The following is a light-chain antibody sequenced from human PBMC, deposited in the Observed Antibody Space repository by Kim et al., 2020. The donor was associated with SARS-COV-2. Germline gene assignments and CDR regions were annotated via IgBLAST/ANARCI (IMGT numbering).Light chain of an antibody. J-gene: IGKJ2*01. CDR1: QSISSW. CDR3: QQYDSREFT. CDR2: DAS. Sequence: DIQMTQSPSTLSASVGDRVTITCRASQSISSWLAWYQQKSGTASKVLIYDASVLESGVPSRFSARGAGTEFTLTISTLQPDDSATYYCQQYDSREFTFGQGTKLEI. V-gene: IGKV1-5*01.